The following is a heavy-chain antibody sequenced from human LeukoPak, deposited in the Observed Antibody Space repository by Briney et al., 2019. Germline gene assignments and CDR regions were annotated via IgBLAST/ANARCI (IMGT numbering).Heavy chain of an antibody. J-gene: IGHJ4*02. CDR2: ISSSSSYI. Sequence: PGGSLRLSCAASGFTFSSYSMNWVRQAPGKGLEWVSSISSSSSYIYYADSVKGRFTISRDNAKNSLYLQMNSLRAEDTAVYYCARDMHSGSYYGLVDYWGQGTLVTVSS. D-gene: IGHD1-26*01. CDR3: ARDMHSGSYYGLVDY. CDR1: GFTFSSYS. V-gene: IGHV3-21*01.